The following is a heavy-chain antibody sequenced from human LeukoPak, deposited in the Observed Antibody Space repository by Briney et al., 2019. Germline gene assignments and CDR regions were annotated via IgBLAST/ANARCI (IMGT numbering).Heavy chain of an antibody. CDR1: GFTLSSYG. J-gene: IGHJ4*02. D-gene: IGHD3-3*01. CDR2: IWYDGSNK. V-gene: IGHV3-33*01. CDR3: AREGDFWSGYYFDY. Sequence: GGSLRLSCAASGFTLSSYGMHWVRQAPGKGLEWVAVIWYDGSNKYYADSVKGRFTISRDNSKNTLYLQMNSLRAEDTAVYYCAREGDFWSGYYFDYWGQGTLVTVSS.